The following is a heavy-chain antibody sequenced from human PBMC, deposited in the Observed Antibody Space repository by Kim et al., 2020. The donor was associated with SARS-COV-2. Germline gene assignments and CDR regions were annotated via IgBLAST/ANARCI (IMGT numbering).Heavy chain of an antibody. J-gene: IGHJ4*02. V-gene: IGHV3-30*03. CDR2: ISYDGSNK. CDR1: GFTFSSYG. CDR3: AREGGSSWFDY. D-gene: IGHD6-13*01. Sequence: GGSLRLSSAAFGFTFSSYGMYWVRQAPGKGLEWVAVISYDGSNKYYVDSVRGRFTISRDNSKNTLYLQMNSLRAEDTAVYYCAREGGSSWFDYWGQGTLVTVSS.